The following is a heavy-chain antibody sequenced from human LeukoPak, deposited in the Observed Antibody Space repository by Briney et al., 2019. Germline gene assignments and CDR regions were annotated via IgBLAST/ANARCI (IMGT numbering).Heavy chain of an antibody. CDR1: GVTFSNYW. Sequence: GGSLRLSCAASGVTFSNYWIHWVRQAPGKGLVWVSRINGDGRSTHYADSVQGRFTISRDNAKNTVYLQMNSLRAEDTAVYYCATVVTDTPVDYWGQGTLVTVSS. D-gene: IGHD2-15*01. CDR2: INGDGRST. J-gene: IGHJ4*02. V-gene: IGHV3-74*01. CDR3: ATVVTDTPVDY.